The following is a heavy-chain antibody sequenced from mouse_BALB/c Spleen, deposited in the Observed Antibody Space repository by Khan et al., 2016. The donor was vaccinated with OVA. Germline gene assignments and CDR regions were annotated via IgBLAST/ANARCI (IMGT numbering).Heavy chain of an antibody. CDR2: IAPGSGST. D-gene: IGHD1-1*01. CDR3: ARRDYYGNSAYAMDV. CDR1: GYTFTSYW. Sequence: DLVKPGASVKLSCKASGYTFTSYWINWIKQRPGQGLEWIGRIAPGSGSTSDKESFKDKATLTVDTSSSSAHSRVSSVSSEDASVYVCARRDYYGNSAYAMDVWGQGTSLTVST. V-gene: IGHV1S41*01. J-gene: IGHJ4*01.